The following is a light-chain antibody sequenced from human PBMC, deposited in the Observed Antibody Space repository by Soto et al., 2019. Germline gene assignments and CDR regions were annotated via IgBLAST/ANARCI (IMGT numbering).Light chain of an antibody. J-gene: IGLJ3*02. CDR3: ATWDDSLSAWV. Sequence: QSVLTQPPSASGTPGQRVTISCSGSTSNIGRDTENWYQQLPGTAPKLLISYNNQRPSGVPDRFSGSKSGTSASLAISGLQSEDEADYYCATWDDSLSAWVFGGGTKVTVL. CDR1: TSNIGRDT. CDR2: YNN. V-gene: IGLV1-44*01.